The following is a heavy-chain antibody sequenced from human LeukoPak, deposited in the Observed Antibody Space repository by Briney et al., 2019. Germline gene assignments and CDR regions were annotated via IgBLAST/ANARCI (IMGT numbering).Heavy chain of an antibody. J-gene: IGHJ4*02. CDR2: INPSGGTT. D-gene: IGHD6-19*01. CDR1: GYTFTSYY. Sequence: ASVKVSCKAFGYTFTSYYVHWVRQAPGQGLEWMGIINPSGGTTTYAQKFQGRVTMTRDTSTSTVYMELSSLRSEDTAVYYCARDMVRYSSGWYLAYWGQGTLATVSS. CDR3: ARDMVRYSSGWYLAY. V-gene: IGHV1-46*01.